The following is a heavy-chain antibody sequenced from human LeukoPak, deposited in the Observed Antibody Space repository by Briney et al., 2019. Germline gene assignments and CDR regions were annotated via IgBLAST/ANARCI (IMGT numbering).Heavy chain of an antibody. CDR3: AREDDYGGNFDY. V-gene: IGHV3-66*02. D-gene: IGHD4-23*01. CDR2: IYSGGST. J-gene: IGHJ4*02. CDR1: GFTVSSNY. Sequence: GGSLRLSCAASGFTVSSNYMSWVRQAPGKGLEWVSVIYSGGSTYYADSVKGRFTITRDNSKNTLYLQMNSLRAEDTAVYYCAREDDYGGNFDYWGQGTLVTVSS.